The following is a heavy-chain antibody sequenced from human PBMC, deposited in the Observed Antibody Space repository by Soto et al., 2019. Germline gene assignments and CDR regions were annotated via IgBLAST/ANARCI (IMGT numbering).Heavy chain of an antibody. D-gene: IGHD3-10*01. CDR1: GGSISSGGYY. CDR2: IYYSGST. Sequence: QVQLQESGPGLVKPSQTLSLTCTVSGGSISSGGYYWSWIRQHPGKGLEWIGYIYYSGSTYYNPSLKSRVTISVDTSKNQFSLKLSSVTAADTAVYYCASNVYGSGSFVADWFDPWGQGTLVTVSS. V-gene: IGHV4-31*03. J-gene: IGHJ5*02. CDR3: ASNVYGSGSFVADWFDP.